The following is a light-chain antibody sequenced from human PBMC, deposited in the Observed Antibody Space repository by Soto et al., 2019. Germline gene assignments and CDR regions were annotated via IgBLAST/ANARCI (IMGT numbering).Light chain of an antibody. Sequence: QSVLTQPASVSGSPGQSITISCTGTSSDVGGYNYVSWYQQYPGKAPKLMIYEVSNRPSGVSNRFSGSKSGNTASLTISGLQAEDEADYYCSSYRSSSTPFVFGTGTKSPS. J-gene: IGLJ1*01. CDR1: SSDVGGYNY. CDR2: EVS. V-gene: IGLV2-14*01. CDR3: SSYRSSSTPFV.